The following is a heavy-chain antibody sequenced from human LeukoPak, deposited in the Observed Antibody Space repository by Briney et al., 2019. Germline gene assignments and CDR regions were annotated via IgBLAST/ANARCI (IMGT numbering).Heavy chain of an antibody. Sequence: GGSLRLSCAASGFTFSSYWMHWVRQAPGKGLVWVSRINSDGSSTSCADSVKGRFTISRDNAKNTLYLQMNSLRAEDTAVYYCARLGYSSWYYFDYWGQGTLVTVSS. J-gene: IGHJ4*02. CDR2: INSDGSST. D-gene: IGHD2-15*01. CDR1: GFTFSSYW. V-gene: IGHV3-74*01. CDR3: ARLGYSSWYYFDY.